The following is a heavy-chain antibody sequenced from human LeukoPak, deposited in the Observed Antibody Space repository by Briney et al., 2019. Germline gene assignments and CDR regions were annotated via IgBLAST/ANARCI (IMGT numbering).Heavy chain of an antibody. CDR2: ISISSSYI. D-gene: IGHD3-10*01. CDR3: AKTVGRSYHNGGDY. J-gene: IGHJ4*02. Sequence: PGGSLRLSCAASGFTFSTYSMNWVRQAPGKGLEWVSSISISSSYIHYADSVKGRFTISRDNAKNSLYLQMNSLRAEDTALYYCAKTVGRSYHNGGDYWGQGTLVTVSS. V-gene: IGHV3-21*04. CDR1: GFTFSTYS.